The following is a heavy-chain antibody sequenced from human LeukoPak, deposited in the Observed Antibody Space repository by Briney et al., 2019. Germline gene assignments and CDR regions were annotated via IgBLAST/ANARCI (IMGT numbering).Heavy chain of an antibody. D-gene: IGHD3-16*01. Sequence: PSETLSLTCTVSGCSISSYYWSWIRQPPGKGLEWIGYIYYSGSTNYNPSPKSRVTISVATSKNQFSLKLSSVTAADAAVDFCERERGGTKLSGLYGRDYYYMDVWGKGTTVTVSS. CDR1: GCSISSYY. CDR2: IYYSGST. J-gene: IGHJ6*03. CDR3: ERERGGTKLSGLYGRDYYYMDV. V-gene: IGHV4-59*01.